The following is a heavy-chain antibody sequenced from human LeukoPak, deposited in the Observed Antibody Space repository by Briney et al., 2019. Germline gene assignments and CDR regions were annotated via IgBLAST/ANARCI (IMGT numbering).Heavy chain of an antibody. CDR1: CGSISWYY. Sequence: KPSETLSLTCTGSCGSISWYYCSWSRQRPGEGLELIEYIYESGSHDYNPSLRSRVTVSVDTSKNHFSLKLSSVTAADTAVYYCARLARGNRYGPYDYWGQGTLVTVSS. D-gene: IGHD5-18*01. V-gene: IGHV4-59*08. CDR2: IYESGSH. J-gene: IGHJ4*02. CDR3: ARLARGNRYGPYDY.